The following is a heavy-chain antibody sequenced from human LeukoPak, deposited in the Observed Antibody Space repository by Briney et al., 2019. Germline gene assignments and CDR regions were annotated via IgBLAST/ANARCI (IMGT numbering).Heavy chain of an antibody. CDR1: GGSISSYY. Sequence: SETLSLTCTVSGGSISSYYWSWIRQPSGKGLEWIGSIYHSGSTYYNPSLKSRVTISVDTSKNQFSLKLSSVTAADTAVYYCARASRTGLGIGSFDYWGQGTLVTVSS. CDR3: ARASRTGLGIGSFDY. CDR2: IYHSGST. V-gene: IGHV4-38-2*02. J-gene: IGHJ4*02. D-gene: IGHD7-27*01.